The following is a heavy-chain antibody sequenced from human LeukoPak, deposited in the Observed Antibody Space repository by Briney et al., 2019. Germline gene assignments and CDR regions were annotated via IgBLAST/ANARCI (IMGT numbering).Heavy chain of an antibody. V-gene: IGHV1-18*01. D-gene: IGHD3-10*01. CDR1: GYTFTSYG. CDR2: IGAYNGNT. J-gene: IGHJ4*02. CDR3: ARAMVRGVINPDFDY. Sequence: XSVKVSCKASGYTFTSYGISWVRQAPGQGLEWMGWIGAYNGNTNYAQKLQGRVAMTTDTSTSTAYMELRSLRSDDTAVYYCARAMVRGVINPDFDYWGQGTLVTVSS.